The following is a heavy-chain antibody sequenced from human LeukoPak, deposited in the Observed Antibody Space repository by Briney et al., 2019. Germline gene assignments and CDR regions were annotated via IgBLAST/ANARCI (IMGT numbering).Heavy chain of an antibody. CDR3: ARDAAGTFDY. V-gene: IGHV3-7*03. Sequence: GGSLRLSCAASGFTFSNAWMSWVRQAPGKGLEWVANIKQDGSEKYYVDSVKGRFTISRDNAKNSLYLQMNSLRAEDTAVCYCARDAAGTFDYWGQGTLVTVSS. CDR2: IKQDGSEK. CDR1: GFTFSNAW. J-gene: IGHJ4*02. D-gene: IGHD6-13*01.